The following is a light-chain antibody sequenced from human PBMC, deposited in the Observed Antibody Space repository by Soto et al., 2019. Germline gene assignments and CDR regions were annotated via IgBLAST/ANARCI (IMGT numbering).Light chain of an antibody. V-gene: IGKV1-39*01. Sequence: DIQMTQSPSSLSASVGDRVTITCRASQSISSYLNWYQQKPGKAPKLLIYAASSLQSGVPSRFSGSGSGTDFTLTISSLQPEDFANYYGQQSYSTLYTFCQGTKLEIK. CDR2: AAS. CDR1: QSISSY. J-gene: IGKJ2*01. CDR3: QQSYSTLYT.